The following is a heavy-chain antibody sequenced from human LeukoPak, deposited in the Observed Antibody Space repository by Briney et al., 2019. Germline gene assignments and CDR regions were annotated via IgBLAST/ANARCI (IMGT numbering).Heavy chain of an antibody. D-gene: IGHD6-13*01. Sequence: PSETLSLTCTVSGGSISSGGYYWSWIRQHPGKGLEWIGYIYYSGSTYYNPSLKSRVTISVDTSKNQFSLKLSSVTAADTAVYYCARQLRGAAAPFDYWGQGTLVTVSS. CDR1: GGSISSGGYY. CDR3: ARQLRGAAAPFDY. CDR2: IYYSGST. V-gene: IGHV4-31*03. J-gene: IGHJ4*02.